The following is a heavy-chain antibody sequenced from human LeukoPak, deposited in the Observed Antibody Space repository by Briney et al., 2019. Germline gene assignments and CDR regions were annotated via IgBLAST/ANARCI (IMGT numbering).Heavy chain of an antibody. V-gene: IGHV3-21*01. Sequence: GGSLRPSCAASGFTFSSYSMNWVRQAPWKGLEWVSSISSSSSYIYYADSVKGRFTISRDNAKNSLYLQMNSPRAEDTAVYYCARGVLHYYDSSEHPPFQHWGQGTLVTVSS. CDR3: ARGVLHYYDSSEHPPFQH. J-gene: IGHJ1*01. CDR1: GFTFSSYS. D-gene: IGHD3-22*01. CDR2: ISSSSSYI.